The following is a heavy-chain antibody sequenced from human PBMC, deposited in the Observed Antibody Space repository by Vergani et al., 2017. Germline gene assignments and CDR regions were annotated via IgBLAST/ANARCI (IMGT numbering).Heavy chain of an antibody. CDR1: GFSFPGYA. Sequence: EVQLLESGGGLVQPGGSLRLSCEASGFSFPGYAMSWVRQAPGQGLEWVASVSGSSATAYYADSVTGRFIISSDNSKNTLTLQMNSLRADDTAVYYCTKFIRGYTCDFFDYWGQGTLATVSS. CDR3: TKFIRGYTCDFFDY. J-gene: IGHJ4*02. V-gene: IGHV3-23*01. D-gene: IGHD5-12*01. CDR2: VSGSSATA.